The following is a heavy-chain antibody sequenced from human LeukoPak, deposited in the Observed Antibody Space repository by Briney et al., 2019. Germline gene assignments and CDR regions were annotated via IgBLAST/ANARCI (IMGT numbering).Heavy chain of an antibody. CDR1: GGSISSGGYY. V-gene: IGHV4-31*03. Sequence: SQTLSLTCTVSGGSISSGGYYWSWIRQHPGKGLEWIGYIYCSGSTYYNPSLKSRVTISVDTSKNQFSLKLSSVTAADTAVYYCARDGRDGYSNGSWFDPWGQGTLVTVSS. J-gene: IGHJ5*02. CDR3: ARDGRDGYSNGSWFDP. D-gene: IGHD5-24*01. CDR2: IYCSGST.